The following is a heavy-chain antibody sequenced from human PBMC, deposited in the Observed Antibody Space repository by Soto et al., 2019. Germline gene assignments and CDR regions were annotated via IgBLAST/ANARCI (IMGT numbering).Heavy chain of an antibody. CDR3: ARGNSGSYLDAFDM. CDR1: GYTFTDHY. Sequence: QVQLEQSGAEVKKPGASVKVSCKASGYTFTDHYVQWVRQAPGQGLEWMGWISPKSGVTNYAQKFQGMVTMTRDTSISTAYMDLSRLRSDDTAVYYCARGNSGSYLDAFDMWGQGTMVTVSS. J-gene: IGHJ3*02. D-gene: IGHD1-26*01. CDR2: ISPKSGVT. V-gene: IGHV1-2*02.